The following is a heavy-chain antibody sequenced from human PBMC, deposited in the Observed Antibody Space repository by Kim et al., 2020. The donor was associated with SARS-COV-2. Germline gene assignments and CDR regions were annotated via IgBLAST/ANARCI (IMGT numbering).Heavy chain of an antibody. V-gene: IGHV3-74*01. J-gene: IGHJ4*02. CDR1: GFTFSGYW. Sequence: GGSLRLSCAASGFTFSGYWMHWVRQPPGKGLVWVSRVNTDGSTTTYADSVKGRFTISRDNAKNTLYLQMNSLRAEDTAVYYCARSRGAGFDFWGLGTLVTVS. D-gene: IGHD6-19*01. CDR3: ARSRGAGFDF. CDR2: VNTDGSTT.